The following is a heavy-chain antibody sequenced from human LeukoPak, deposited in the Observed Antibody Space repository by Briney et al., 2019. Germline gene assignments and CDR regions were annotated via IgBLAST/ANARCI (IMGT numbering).Heavy chain of an antibody. Sequence: SVKVSCKASGGTFSSYAISWVRQAPGQGLEWMGAIIPIFGTANYAQKFQGRVTITTDESTSTAYMELSSLRSEDTAVYYCAREKSGLRLGELSPYYYYYMDVWGKGTRSPSP. J-gene: IGHJ6*03. V-gene: IGHV1-69*05. CDR2: IIPIFGTA. CDR1: GGTFSSYA. D-gene: IGHD3-16*02. CDR3: AREKSGLRLGELSPYYYYYMDV.